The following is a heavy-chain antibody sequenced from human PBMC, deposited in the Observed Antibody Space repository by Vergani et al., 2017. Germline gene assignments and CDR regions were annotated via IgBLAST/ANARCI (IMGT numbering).Heavy chain of an antibody. J-gene: IGHJ4*02. CDR3: ARDGGITIFGVVVPFDY. CDR2: INPSGGST. Sequence: QVQLVQSGAEVKKPGASVKVSCKASGYTFTSYYMHWVRQAPGQGLEWMGIINPSGGSTSYAQKFQGRVTMTRDTSTSTVYMELSSLRSEDTAVYYCARDGGITIFGVVVPFDYWGQGTLVTVFS. D-gene: IGHD3-3*01. CDR1: GYTFTSYY. V-gene: IGHV1-46*01.